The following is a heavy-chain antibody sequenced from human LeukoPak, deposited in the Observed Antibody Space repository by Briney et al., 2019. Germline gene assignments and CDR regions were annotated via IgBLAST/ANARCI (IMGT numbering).Heavy chain of an antibody. CDR2: IYTSGST. CDR1: GGSISSGSYY. J-gene: IGHJ4*02. V-gene: IGHV4-61*02. Sequence: SETLSLTCTVSGGSISSGSYYWSWIRQPAGKGLEWIGRIYTSGSTNYNPSLKSRVTMSVDTSKNQFSLKLSSVTAADTAVYYASYGSGSYYNVWGQGTLVTVSS. CDR3: SYGSGSYYNV. D-gene: IGHD3-10*01.